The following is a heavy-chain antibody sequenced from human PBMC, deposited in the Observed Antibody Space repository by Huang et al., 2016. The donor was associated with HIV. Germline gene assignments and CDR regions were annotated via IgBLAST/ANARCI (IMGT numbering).Heavy chain of an antibody. CDR3: ATKTAGMDI. CDR1: TFTFGAYW. V-gene: IGHV3-7*01. CDR2: IKQDETEK. Sequence: VESGGRSVQPGGSIRLSCVGSTFTFGAYWMSWVRQPSGKGLEWVANIKQDETEKDYVDSVKGRFNISRDNAKKVLFLEMDALRVEDTAIYFCATKTAGMDIWGQGTTVIVSS. J-gene: IGHJ6*02.